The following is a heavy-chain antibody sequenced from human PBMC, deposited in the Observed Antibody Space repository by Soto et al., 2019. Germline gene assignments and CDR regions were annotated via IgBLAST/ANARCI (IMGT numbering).Heavy chain of an antibody. V-gene: IGHV3-33*01. CDR1: GFTFSSYG. Sequence: PGGSLRLSCAASGFTFSSYGMHWVRQAPGKGLEWVAVIWYDGSNKYYADSVKGRFTISRDNSKNTLYLQMNSLRAEDTAMYYCARGLKAEWLLPHYYYYYGMDVWGQGTTVTVSS. J-gene: IGHJ6*02. CDR2: IWYDGSNK. CDR3: ARGLKAEWLLPHYYYYYGMDV. D-gene: IGHD3-3*01.